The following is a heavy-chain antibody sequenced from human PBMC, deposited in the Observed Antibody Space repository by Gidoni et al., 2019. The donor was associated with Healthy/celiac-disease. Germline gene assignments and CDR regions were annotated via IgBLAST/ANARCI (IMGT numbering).Heavy chain of an antibody. V-gene: IGHV3-72*01. J-gene: IGHJ6*03. CDR2: TRNKANSYTT. CDR3: ARRSFYDFWSGYSDYYYMDV. CDR1: GFHFSDNY. D-gene: IGHD3-3*01. Sequence: EVQLVESGGGLVQPGGSLRLSCAASGFHFSDNYMDWVSEAPGKGLECGGRTRNKANSYTTEYSASVKGRFTISRDDSKNSLYLQINSLKTEDTAVYYCARRSFYDFWSGYSDYYYMDVWGKGTTVTVSS.